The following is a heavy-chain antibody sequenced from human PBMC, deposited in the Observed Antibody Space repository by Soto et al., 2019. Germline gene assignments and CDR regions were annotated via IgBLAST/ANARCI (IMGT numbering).Heavy chain of an antibody. CDR1: GLILSNYW. CDR3: AVFGRTTGFDY. CDR2: IRHDGSEK. J-gene: IGHJ4*02. V-gene: IGHV3-7*01. D-gene: IGHD4-17*01. Sequence: EVQLVESGGGLVQPGGSLRLSCAASGLILSNYWMSWVRQAPGMGLEWVANIRHDGSEKYYVDSVKGRFTISRDNTKNSLYLQVDSLRDEDTAVYYCAVFGRTTGFDYWGQGTLVTVSS.